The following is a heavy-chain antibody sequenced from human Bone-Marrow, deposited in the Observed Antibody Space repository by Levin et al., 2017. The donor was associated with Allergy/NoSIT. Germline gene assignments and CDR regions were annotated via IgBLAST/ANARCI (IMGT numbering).Heavy chain of an antibody. D-gene: IGHD4-23*01. J-gene: IGHJ5*02. CDR1: GDPMNNYY. CDR3: ARARWLEDYGGNWFDP. V-gene: IGHV4-59*01. Sequence: SETLSLTCTVSGDPMNNYYWSWLRQPPGKGLEWIGYIFYSGSVIYNPSLESRVTMSLDTSKKQFSLTLSSMTAAGSALYYCARARWLEDYGGNWFDPWGQGIQVTVSS. CDR2: IFYSGSV.